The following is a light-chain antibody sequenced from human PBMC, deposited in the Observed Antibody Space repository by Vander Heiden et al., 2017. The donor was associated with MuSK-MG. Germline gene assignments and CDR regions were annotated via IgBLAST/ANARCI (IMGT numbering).Light chain of an antibody. J-gene: IGLJ3*02. Sequence: QAVLTHPPSASGTPGPRSTISCSGSSSNIGSNNVTGSRRPPATAPNLLFCINNRRPSGVPARFSGSKSGTSASPTTSGLQAEEEADYYCAAADDSRNVCVFGGGTKLTVL. CDR1: SSNIGSNN. CDR3: AAADDSRNVCV. CDR2: INN. V-gene: IGLV1-44*01.